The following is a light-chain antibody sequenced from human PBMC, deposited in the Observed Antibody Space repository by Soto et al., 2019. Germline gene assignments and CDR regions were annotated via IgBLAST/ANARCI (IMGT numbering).Light chain of an antibody. Sequence: EIVMTQSPGTLSVSPGERATLSCRASQSVSSNLVWYQQKPGQAPRLLIYGASTRASGIPARFSGSGSGTEFTLTISSLQSGDFAVYYCQQYNDWPPWTFGQGTKVEIK. CDR3: QQYNDWPPWT. CDR2: GAS. J-gene: IGKJ1*01. V-gene: IGKV3-15*01. CDR1: QSVSSN.